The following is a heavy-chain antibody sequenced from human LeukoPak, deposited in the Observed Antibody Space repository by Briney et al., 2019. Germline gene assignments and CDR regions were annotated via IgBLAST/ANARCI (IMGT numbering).Heavy chain of an antibody. D-gene: IGHD3-16*02. CDR3: ARGGTFGGVIPTRFDY. CDR2: IIPIFGTA. CDR1: GGTFSSYA. Sequence: SVKVSCKASGGTFSSYAISGVRQAPGQGLEWMGGIIPIFGTANYAQKFQGRVTITADESTSTAYMELSSLRSEDTAVYYCARGGTFGGVIPTRFDYWGQGTLVTVSS. J-gene: IGHJ4*02. V-gene: IGHV1-69*13.